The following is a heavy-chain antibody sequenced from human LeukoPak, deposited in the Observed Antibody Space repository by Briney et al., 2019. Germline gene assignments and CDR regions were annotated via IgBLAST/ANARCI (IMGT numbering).Heavy chain of an antibody. D-gene: IGHD2-2*02. V-gene: IGHV4-30-4*01. J-gene: IGHJ5*02. CDR3: AREGYCSSTSCYISSWFDP. CDR1: GGSISSGDYY. Sequence: PSQTLSITCTVSGGSISSGDYYWSWIRQPPGKGLEWIGYIYYSGSTYYNPSLKSRVTISVDTSKNQFSLKLSSVTAADTAVYYCAREGYCSSTSCYISSWFDPWGQGTLVTVSS. CDR2: IYYSGST.